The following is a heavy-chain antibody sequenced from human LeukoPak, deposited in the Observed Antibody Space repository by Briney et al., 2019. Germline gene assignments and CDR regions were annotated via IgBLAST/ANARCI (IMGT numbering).Heavy chain of an antibody. CDR1: GFTVSSNY. Sequence: GGSLRLSCVVSGFTVSSNYMSWVRQAPGKGLEWVSIIYSGGNTYYAESVRGRFTISRDNSKNTVYLQMNSLRAEDTAIYYCARANSATIPGVGPWGQGTLVTVSS. CDR2: IYSGGNT. CDR3: ARANSATIPGVGP. D-gene: IGHD1-26*01. J-gene: IGHJ5*02. V-gene: IGHV3-53*01.